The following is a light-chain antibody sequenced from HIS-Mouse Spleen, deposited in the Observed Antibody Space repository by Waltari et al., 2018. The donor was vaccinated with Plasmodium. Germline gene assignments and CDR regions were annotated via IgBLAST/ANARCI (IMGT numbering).Light chain of an antibody. J-gene: IGLJ1*01. CDR2: ECS. CDR1: SSDVGSYNL. V-gene: IGLV2-23*01. CDR3: CSYAGSSTYV. Sequence: QSALTQPASVSGSPGQAITIPCPGTSSDVGSYNLVSWYQQHPGKAPQLMIYECSKRPSGVSNRFSGSKSGNTASLTISGLQAEDEADYYCCSYAGSSTYVFGTGTKVTVL.